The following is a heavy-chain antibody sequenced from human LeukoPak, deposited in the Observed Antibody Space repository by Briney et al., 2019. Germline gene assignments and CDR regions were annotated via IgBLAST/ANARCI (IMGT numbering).Heavy chain of an antibody. V-gene: IGHV3-23*01. CDR3: AKTSVGEGRIIGSGYFDN. J-gene: IGHJ4*02. CDR2: ISGSGTVT. D-gene: IGHD2-15*01. Sequence: GGSLRLSCAASGFTFSKHAMNWVRQAPGKGLEWVSIISGSGTVTYYADSVKGRFTISRDNSKNTLYLQMNSLRAEDTAVYYCAKTSVGEGRIIGSGYFDNWGQGTLVTVSS. CDR1: GFTFSKHA.